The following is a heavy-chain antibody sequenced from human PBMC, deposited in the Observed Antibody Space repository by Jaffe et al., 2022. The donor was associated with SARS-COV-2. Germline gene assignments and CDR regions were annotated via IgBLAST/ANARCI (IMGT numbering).Heavy chain of an antibody. CDR3: ARETRLHAYYFDY. V-gene: IGHV4-59*01. J-gene: IGHJ4*02. CDR1: GGSISSYY. D-gene: IGHD4-4*01. Sequence: QVQLQESGPGLVKPSETLSLTCTVSGGSISSYYWSWIRQPPGKGLEWIGYIYYSGSTNYNPSLKSRVTISVDTSKNQFSLKLSSVTAADTAVYYCARETRLHAYYFDYWGQGTLVTVSS. CDR2: IYYSGST.